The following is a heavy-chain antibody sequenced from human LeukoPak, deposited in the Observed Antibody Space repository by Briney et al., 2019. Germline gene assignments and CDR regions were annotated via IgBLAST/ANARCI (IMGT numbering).Heavy chain of an antibody. CDR1: GGSISGYY. J-gene: IGHJ4*02. CDR2: IYYSGST. V-gene: IGHV4-59*01. CDR3: ARAPYDFWSGYYLGYFDY. Sequence: SETLSLTCTVSGGSISGYYWSWIRQPPGKGLEWIGYIYYSGSTNYNPSLKSRVTISVDTSKNQFSLKLSSVTAADTAVYYCARAPYDFWSGYYLGYFDYWGQGTLVTVSS. D-gene: IGHD3-3*01.